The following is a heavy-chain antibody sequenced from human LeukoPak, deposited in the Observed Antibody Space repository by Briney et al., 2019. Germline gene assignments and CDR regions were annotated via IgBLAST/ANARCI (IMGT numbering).Heavy chain of an antibody. V-gene: IGHV3-30*18. D-gene: IGHD3-22*01. CDR1: GFTFSSSA. CDR2: ISYDGSNK. CDR3: AKASSGYYIRSTFDI. J-gene: IGHJ3*02. Sequence: QPGGSLRLSCAASGFTFSSSAMHWVRQAPGKGLEWVAVISYDGSNKYYADSVKGRFTISRDNSKNTLYLQMNSLRAEDTAVYYCAKASSGYYIRSTFDIWGQGTMATVSS.